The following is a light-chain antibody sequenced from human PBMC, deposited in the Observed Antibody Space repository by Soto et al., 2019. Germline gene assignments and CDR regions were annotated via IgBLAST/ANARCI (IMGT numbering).Light chain of an antibody. Sequence: DTVMTQSPDSLAVSLGETATIKCKSSQNLFYTSSNKSYLAWYQQKPGQRPRLLIYWASTRESGVPDRFSGSGSGTDCTLSISNLQAEDVAVYYCHQYYSAPQAFGGGTKVEI. V-gene: IGKV4-1*01. CDR3: HQYYSAPQA. CDR2: WAS. J-gene: IGKJ4*01. CDR1: QNLFYTSSNKSY.